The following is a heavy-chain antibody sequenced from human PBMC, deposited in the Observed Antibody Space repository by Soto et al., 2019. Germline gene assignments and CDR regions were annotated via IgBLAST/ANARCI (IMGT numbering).Heavy chain of an antibody. D-gene: IGHD3-3*01. V-gene: IGHV4-34*01. CDR3: ARGGLIRFLEWLRHYGMDV. CDR2: INHSGST. J-gene: IGHJ6*02. Sequence: SETLSLTCAVYGGSFSGYYWSWIRQPPRKGLEWIGEINHSGSTNYNPSLKSRVTISVDTSKNQFSLKLSSVTAADTAVYYCARGGLIRFLEWLRHYGMDVWGQGTTVTVSS. CDR1: GGSFSGYY.